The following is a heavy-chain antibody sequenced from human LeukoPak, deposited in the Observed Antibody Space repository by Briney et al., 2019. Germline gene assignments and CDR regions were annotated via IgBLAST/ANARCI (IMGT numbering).Heavy chain of an antibody. J-gene: IGHJ3*02. Sequence: GRSLRLSCAASGCSFDDYALHWVRQAPWKALEWVPSISWNSGSLDYAGSVKGRFTISRDNAKNSLYLQMNSLRAEDMALYYCAKGLEASSSSTDAFHIWGQGTMVTVSS. V-gene: IGHV3-9*03. D-gene: IGHD6-6*01. CDR2: ISWNSGSL. CDR1: GCSFDDYA. CDR3: AKGLEASSSSTDAFHI.